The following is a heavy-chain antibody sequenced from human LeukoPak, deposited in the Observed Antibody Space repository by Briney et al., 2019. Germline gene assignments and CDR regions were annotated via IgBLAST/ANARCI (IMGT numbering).Heavy chain of an antibody. CDR2: IWYSGSNK. CDR3: ARARKPGVVPAALDY. CDR1: GFTFSSYD. D-gene: IGHD2-2*01. Sequence: GRSLRLSCAASGFTFSSYDMHWVRQAPGKGLEWVAVIWYSGSNKNYGDSVKGRFTVSRDNSKNTLYLQMNSLRAEDSAVYHCARARKPGVVPAALDYWGQGTLVTVSS. J-gene: IGHJ4*02. V-gene: IGHV3-33*01.